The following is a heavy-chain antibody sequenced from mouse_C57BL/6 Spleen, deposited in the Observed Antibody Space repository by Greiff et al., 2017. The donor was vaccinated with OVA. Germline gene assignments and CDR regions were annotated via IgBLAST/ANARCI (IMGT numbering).Heavy chain of an antibody. CDR2: IDPSDSYT. Sequence: VQLQQSGAELVMPGASVKLSCKASGYTFTSYWMHWVKQRPGQGLEWIGEIDPSDSYTNYNQKFKGKSTLTVDKSSSTAYMQLSSLTSEDSAVYYCARGGNRAWFAYWGQGTLVTVSA. CDR3: ARGGNRAWFAY. D-gene: IGHD2-1*01. J-gene: IGHJ3*01. V-gene: IGHV1-69*01. CDR1: GYTFTSYW.